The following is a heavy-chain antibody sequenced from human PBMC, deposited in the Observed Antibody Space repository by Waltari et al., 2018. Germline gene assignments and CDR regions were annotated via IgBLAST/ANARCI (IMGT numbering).Heavy chain of an antibody. V-gene: IGHV1-69*01. J-gene: IGHJ6*02. Sequence: QSPGQGLEWMGGIIPIFGTANYAQKFQGRVTITADESTSTAYMELSSLRSEDTAVYYCARERENGDIVVVPAAYYYYYGMDVWGQGTTVTVSS. CDR2: IIPIFGTA. CDR3: ARERENGDIVVVPAAYYYYYGMDV. D-gene: IGHD2-2*01.